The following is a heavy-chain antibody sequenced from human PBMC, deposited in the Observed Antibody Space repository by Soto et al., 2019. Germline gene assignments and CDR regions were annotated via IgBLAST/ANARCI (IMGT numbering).Heavy chain of an antibody. CDR1: GGSISSYH. D-gene: IGHD3-22*01. V-gene: IGHV4-59*01. CDR3: AREVRYYYDSSGSYYFDF. Sequence: PSETLSLTCTVSGGSISSYHWSWIRQPPGKGLEWIGYIYYSGTTNYNPSLKSRVTISLDTSKNQFSLMLTSVTTADTAVYYCAREVRYYYDSSGSYYFDFWGQGTRVTVSS. J-gene: IGHJ4*02. CDR2: IYYSGTT.